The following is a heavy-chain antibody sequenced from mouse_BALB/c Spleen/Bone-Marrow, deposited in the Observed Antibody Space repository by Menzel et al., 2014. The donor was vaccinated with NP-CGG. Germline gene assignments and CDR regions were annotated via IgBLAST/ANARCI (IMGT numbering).Heavy chain of an antibody. Sequence: VQLKESGPGLVKPSQSLSLTCTVTGYSITSDYAWNWIQQFPGNKLEWMGYISYSGFTSYNPSLKSRISITRDTSKNQFFLQLNSVTTEDTATYYCSRDYRYDTWFSYWGQGTLVTVSA. V-gene: IGHV3-2*02. CDR1: GYSITSDYA. D-gene: IGHD2-14*01. CDR3: SRDYRYDTWFSY. J-gene: IGHJ3*01. CDR2: ISYSGFT.